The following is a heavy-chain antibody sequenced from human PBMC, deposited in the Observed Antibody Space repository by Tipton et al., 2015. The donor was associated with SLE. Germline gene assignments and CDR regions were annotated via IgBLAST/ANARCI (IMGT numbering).Heavy chain of an antibody. Sequence: QVQLVQSGAEVKKPGASVKVSCKASGYTFNTYGFTWVRQAPGQGLEWMGIIIPSGGSTNYAQKFQGRVTMTRDTSTSTVYMELSSPTSEDTAVYYCVRELVGGHFDYWGQGTLVTVSS. V-gene: IGHV1-46*02. CDR2: IIPSGGST. D-gene: IGHD3-16*01. CDR3: VRELVGGHFDY. CDR1: GYTFNTYG. J-gene: IGHJ4*02.